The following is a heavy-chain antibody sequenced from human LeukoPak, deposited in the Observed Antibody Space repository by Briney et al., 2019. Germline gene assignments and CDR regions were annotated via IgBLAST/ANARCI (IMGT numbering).Heavy chain of an antibody. D-gene: IGHD1-26*01. V-gene: IGHV1-2*02. Sequence: ASVKVSCKSSGYTFTGYYMHWVRPAPGQGLAWMGWINPNSGGTNYAQKFQGRVTMTRDTSISTAYMELSRLRSDDTAVYYCARELVGAILYWGQGTLVTVSS. CDR2: INPNSGGT. CDR3: ARELVGAILY. J-gene: IGHJ4*02. CDR1: GYTFTGYY.